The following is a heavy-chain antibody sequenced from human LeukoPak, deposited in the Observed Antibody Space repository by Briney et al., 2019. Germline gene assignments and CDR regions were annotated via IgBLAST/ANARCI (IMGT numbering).Heavy chain of an antibody. D-gene: IGHD3-10*01. V-gene: IGHV4-4*07. CDR1: GDSMIGYC. Sequence: PSETLSLTCPVSGDSMIGYCKIWQRQPAGKELEWIGRIYSSYFTEYNLSLDGRVTMLIDTSKNQFSLMLDSVTAADTAVYYCARVHIVTGTFFASWDQGALVTVSS. CDR2: IYSSYFT. J-gene: IGHJ5*02. CDR3: ARVHIVTGTFFAS.